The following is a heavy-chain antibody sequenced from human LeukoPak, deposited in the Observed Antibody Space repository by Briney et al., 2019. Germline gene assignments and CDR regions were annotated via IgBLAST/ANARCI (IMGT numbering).Heavy chain of an antibody. CDR1: GFTFSSYW. D-gene: IGHD1-26*01. J-gene: IGHJ4*02. Sequence: GGSLRLSCVTSGFTFSSYWMSWVRQAPGKGLEWVANIKQDGSETYYVDSVKGRFTISRDNAKNSLYLQMNSLRAEDTAIYYCARDKIAGATTLDYWGQGTLVTVSS. CDR3: ARDKIAGATTLDY. CDR2: IKQDGSET. V-gene: IGHV3-7*01.